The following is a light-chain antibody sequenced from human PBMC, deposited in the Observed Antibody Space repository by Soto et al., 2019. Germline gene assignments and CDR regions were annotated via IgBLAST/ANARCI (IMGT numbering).Light chain of an antibody. CDR1: QDVGQF. CDR3: QQRNSWPLT. Sequence: VLTQSPDTLSLSPGERATLSCRASQDVGQFLVWYHQKPGLSPGLVIYEASKRATDIPDRFSGSGSGTAFTLTINRLEPEDVGFYYSQQRNSWPLTFGGGTKVELK. J-gene: IGKJ4*01. CDR2: EAS. V-gene: IGKV3-11*01.